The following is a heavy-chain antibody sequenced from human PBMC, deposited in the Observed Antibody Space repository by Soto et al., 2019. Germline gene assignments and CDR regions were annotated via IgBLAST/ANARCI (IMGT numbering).Heavy chain of an antibody. CDR3: ARHYYTNPKLKYYFFYGLDV. J-gene: IGHJ6*02. V-gene: IGHV5-51*01. CDR2: IYPSDSDT. CDR1: GYSFTSYW. D-gene: IGHD3-3*01. Sequence: GESLKISCKGSGYSFTSYWISWVRQMPGKGLEWMGVIYPSDSDTSYSPSFQGQVTISVDKTTSTAYLQWRSLKASDTAVYYCARHYYTNPKLKYYFFYGLDVWGQGTTVTVSS.